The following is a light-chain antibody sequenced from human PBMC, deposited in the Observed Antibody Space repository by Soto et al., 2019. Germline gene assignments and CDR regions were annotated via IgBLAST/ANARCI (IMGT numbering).Light chain of an antibody. CDR3: SSYTSSTAYV. CDR1: SSDVGGYNY. CDR2: EVS. V-gene: IGLV2-14*01. Sequence: QSVVTQPPSVSWSPGQSITISCTGTSSDVGGYNYVSWYQLHPGKAPKLMVYEVSNRPSGVSNRFSGSKSGNTASLTISGLQAEDEADYYCSSYTSSTAYVFGTGTKVTVL. J-gene: IGLJ1*01.